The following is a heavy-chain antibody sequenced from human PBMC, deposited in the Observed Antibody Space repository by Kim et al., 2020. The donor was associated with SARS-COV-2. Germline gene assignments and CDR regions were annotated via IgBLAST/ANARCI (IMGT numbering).Heavy chain of an antibody. CDR3: AKWASYCSSTSCYEARNAFDI. V-gene: IGHV3-33*06. Sequence: GWSLRRSCAASGFTFRSYGMHWVRQAPGKGLEWVAVIWYDGSNKYYADSVKGRFTISRDNSKNTLYLQMNSLRAEDTAVYYCAKWASYCSSTSCYEARNAFDIWGQGTMVTVSS. CDR1: GFTFRSYG. D-gene: IGHD2-2*01. CDR2: IWYDGSNK. J-gene: IGHJ3*02.